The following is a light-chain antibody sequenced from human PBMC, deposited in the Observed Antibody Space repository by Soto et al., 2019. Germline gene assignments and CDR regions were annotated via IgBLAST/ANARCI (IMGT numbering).Light chain of an antibody. CDR3: QQYGSSPGLFT. J-gene: IGKJ3*01. Sequence: EIVLTQSPGTLSLSPGERATLSCRASQSVSSTYLAWYQQKPGQAPRLLIYDASSGATGIPDRFSGSGSGTDFTLTISRLEPEDFAVYYCQQYGSSPGLFTFGPGTKVDFK. V-gene: IGKV3-20*01. CDR2: DAS. CDR1: QSVSSTY.